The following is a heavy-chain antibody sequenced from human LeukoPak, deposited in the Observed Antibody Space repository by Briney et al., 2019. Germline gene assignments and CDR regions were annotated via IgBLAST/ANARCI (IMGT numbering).Heavy chain of an antibody. Sequence: GSVRVSCKESGYTFTSYYMRWVRQAPRERVEWMGLINPNGGSTSYTQKFQGRVTMTRDTSTSTVYMELSSLRSEDTAVYYCATDGDSYGPDYYYYCGMDVWGQGTTVTVSS. CDR1: GYTFTSYY. CDR3: ATDGDSYGPDYYYYCGMDV. V-gene: IGHV1-46*01. CDR2: INPNGGST. J-gene: IGHJ6*02. D-gene: IGHD5-18*01.